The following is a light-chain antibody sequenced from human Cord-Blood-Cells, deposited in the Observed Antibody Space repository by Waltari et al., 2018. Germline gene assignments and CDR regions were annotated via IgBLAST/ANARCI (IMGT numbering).Light chain of an antibody. CDR2: KAS. CDR1: QSISCW. V-gene: IGKV1-5*03. J-gene: IGKJ2*01. CDR3: QQYNSDPYT. Sequence: DIQMTQTLSTLSASVGDRVTIPCRHSQSISCWVAWYQQKPGKAPKLRIYKASSLESGVPSRFSGSGSGTEATLTISSLQPDDFATYYCQQYNSDPYTFGQGTKLEIK.